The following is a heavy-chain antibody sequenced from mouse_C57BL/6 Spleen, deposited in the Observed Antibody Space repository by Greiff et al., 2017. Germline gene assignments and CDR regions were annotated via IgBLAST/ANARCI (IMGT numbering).Heavy chain of an antibody. Sequence: QVQLQQSGAELMKPGASVKLSCKATGYTFTGYWIEWVKQRPGHGLEWIGEILPGSGSTNYNEKFKSKATLTVDTSSSTAYMQLSSLTSEDSAVYYCANLNWDRGYWGQGTTLTVSS. V-gene: IGHV1-9*01. CDR1: GYTFTGYW. CDR3: ANLNWDRGY. D-gene: IGHD4-1*01. CDR2: ILPGSGST. J-gene: IGHJ2*01.